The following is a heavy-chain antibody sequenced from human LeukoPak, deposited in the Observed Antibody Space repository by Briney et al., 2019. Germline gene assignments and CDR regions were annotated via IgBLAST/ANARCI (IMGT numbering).Heavy chain of an antibody. D-gene: IGHD2-2*01. J-gene: IGHJ4*02. CDR1: GYTFSGYY. Sequence: ASVKVSCKASGYTFSGYYMHWVRQAPGQGLEWMGWINPSSGGTNYAQKFQGRVTMTRDTSIGTAYMELSRLSSDDTALYYCARDSCSSTSCLSIDDYWGQGTLVTVSS. V-gene: IGHV1-2*02. CDR3: ARDSCSSTSCLSIDDY. CDR2: INPSSGGT.